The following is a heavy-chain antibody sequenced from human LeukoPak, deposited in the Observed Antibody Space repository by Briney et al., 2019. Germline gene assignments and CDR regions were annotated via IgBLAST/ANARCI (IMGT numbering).Heavy chain of an antibody. D-gene: IGHD4-11*01. Sequence: GGSLRLSCAASGFTFSSYAMSWVRQAPGKGLEWVSAISGSGGSTYYADSVKGRFTIFRDNSKNTLYLQMNSLRGEDTAVYYCAKGMTTVTTRSDYWGQGTLVTVSS. CDR1: GFTFSSYA. CDR2: ISGSGGST. V-gene: IGHV3-23*01. J-gene: IGHJ4*02. CDR3: AKGMTTVTTRSDY.